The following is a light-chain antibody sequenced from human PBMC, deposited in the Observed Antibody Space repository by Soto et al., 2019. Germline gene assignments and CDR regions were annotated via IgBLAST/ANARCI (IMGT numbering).Light chain of an antibody. CDR3: SSFRSGSVVL. CDR2: GAR. CDR1: SSDVGGYNY. Sequence: SVLTQPASVSGSPGQSITISCTGTSSDVGGYNYVSWYQQHPGKAPKLVIYGARYRPSGVSARFSGSKFQNTASLTISGLQAEDEADYYCSSFRSGSVVLFGGGTKLTVL. J-gene: IGLJ3*02. V-gene: IGLV2-14*01.